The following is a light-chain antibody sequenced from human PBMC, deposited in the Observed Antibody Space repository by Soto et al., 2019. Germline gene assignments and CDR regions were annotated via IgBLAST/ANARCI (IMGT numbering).Light chain of an antibody. V-gene: IGLV2-14*01. J-gene: IGLJ1*01. CDR2: DVR. Sequence: QSVLPQPASVSGSLGQSITIFCTGTSSDVGGYNYVSWYQQHPGKAPKLMIYDVRNRPSGVSNRFSGSKSVNTASLTISGLQAEDEADYYCSSYTTISTYVFGTGTKVTVL. CDR1: SSDVGGYNY. CDR3: SSYTTISTYV.